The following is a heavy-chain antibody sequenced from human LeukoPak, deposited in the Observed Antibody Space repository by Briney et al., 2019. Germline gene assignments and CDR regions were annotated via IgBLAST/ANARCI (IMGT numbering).Heavy chain of an antibody. CDR2: FSGSGGRT. V-gene: IGHV3-23*01. CDR1: GFTFSSYA. D-gene: IGHD6-19*01. J-gene: IGHJ5*02. Sequence: GSLRLSCAASGFTFSSYAMSWVRQAPGKGLEWVSSFSGSGGRTYYADSVKGRFTISRDNSKNTLYLQMNSLRAEDTAVYYCAKDWKRIAVAGSGWFDPWGQGTLVTVSS. CDR3: AKDWKRIAVAGSGWFDP.